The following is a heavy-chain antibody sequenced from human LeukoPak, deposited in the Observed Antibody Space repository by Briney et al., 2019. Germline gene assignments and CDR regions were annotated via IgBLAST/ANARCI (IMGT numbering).Heavy chain of an antibody. J-gene: IGHJ3*02. CDR1: GYTFTSYY. D-gene: IGHD6-19*01. CDR3: ARTHSSGPKGGAFDI. Sequence: ASVKVSCKASGYTFTSYYMDWVRQAPGQGLEWMGIINPSGGSTSYAQKFQGRVTMTRDTSTSTVYMELSSLRSEDTAVYYCARTHSSGPKGGAFDIWGQGTMVTVSS. CDR2: INPSGGST. V-gene: IGHV1-46*01.